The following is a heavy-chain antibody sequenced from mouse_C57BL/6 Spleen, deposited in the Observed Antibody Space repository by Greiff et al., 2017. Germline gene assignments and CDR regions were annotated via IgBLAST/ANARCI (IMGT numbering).Heavy chain of an antibody. CDR1: GYTFTSYG. J-gene: IGHJ2*01. Sequence: QVHVKQSGAELARPGASVKLSCKASGYTFTSYGISWVKQRTGQGLEWIGEIFPRSGNTYYNEKIKGKATMTADKSSSTAYLELRSLTSEDSAVYFCARRTTVVERGFDYWGQGTTLTVSS. CDR3: ARRTTVVERGFDY. V-gene: IGHV1-81*01. CDR2: IFPRSGNT. D-gene: IGHD1-1*01.